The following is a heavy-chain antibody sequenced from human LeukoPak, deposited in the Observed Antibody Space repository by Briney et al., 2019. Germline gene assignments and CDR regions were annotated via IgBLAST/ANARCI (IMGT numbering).Heavy chain of an antibody. CDR2: IWYDGNKK. Sequence: PGGSLRLSCAASGFTFSSYAMSWVRQAPGKGLEWVAVIWYDGNKKYYGDSVKGRFTISRDNSKNTLDLQMNSLRAEDTAVYYCARGSGHIYGSVDYWGQGTLVTVSS. J-gene: IGHJ4*02. CDR3: ARGSGHIYGSVDY. CDR1: GFTFSSYA. V-gene: IGHV3-33*08. D-gene: IGHD5-18*01.